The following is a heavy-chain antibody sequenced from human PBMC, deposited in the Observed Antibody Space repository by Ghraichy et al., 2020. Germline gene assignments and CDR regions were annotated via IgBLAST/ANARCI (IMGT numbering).Heavy chain of an antibody. Sequence: SETLSLTCTVSGGSISSSSYYWGWIRQPPGKGLEWIGSSYYSGSTYYNPSLKSRVTISVDTSKNQFSLKLSSVTAADTAVYYCARDPSGSYRSTFDYWGQGTLVTVSS. J-gene: IGHJ4*02. CDR3: ARDPSGSYRSTFDY. V-gene: IGHV4-39*07. D-gene: IGHD1-26*01. CDR2: SYYSGST. CDR1: GGSISSSSYY.